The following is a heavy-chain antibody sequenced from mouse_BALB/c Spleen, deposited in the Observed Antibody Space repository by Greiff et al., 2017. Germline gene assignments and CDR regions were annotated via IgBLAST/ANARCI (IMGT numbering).Heavy chain of an antibody. CDR1: GFAFSSYD. CDR2: ISSGGGST. J-gene: IGHJ3*01. CDR3: ARPGGSSLFAY. Sequence: EVHLVESGGGLVKPGGSLKLSCAASGFAFSSYDMSWVRQTPEKRLEWVAYISSGGGSTYYPDTVKGRFTISRDNAKNTLYLQMSSLKSEDTAMYYCARPGGSSLFAYWGQGTLVTVSA. D-gene: IGHD1-1*01. V-gene: IGHV5-12-1*01.